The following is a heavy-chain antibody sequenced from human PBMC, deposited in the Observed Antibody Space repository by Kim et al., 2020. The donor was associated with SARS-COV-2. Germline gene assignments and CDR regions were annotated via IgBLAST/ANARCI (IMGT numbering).Heavy chain of an antibody. CDR3: ARARRYYDFWSGYPI. D-gene: IGHD3-3*01. V-gene: IGHV3-30-3*01. CDR2: ISYDGSNK. Sequence: GGSLRLSCAASGFTFSSYAMHWVRQAPGKGLEWVAVISYDGSNKYYADSVKGRFTISRDNSKNTLYLQMNSLRAEDTAVYYCARARRYYDFWSGYPIWG. CDR1: GFTFSSYA. J-gene: IGHJ3*02.